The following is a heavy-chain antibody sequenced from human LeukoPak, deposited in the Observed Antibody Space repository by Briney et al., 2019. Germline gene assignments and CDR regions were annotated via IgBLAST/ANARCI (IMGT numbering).Heavy chain of an antibody. CDR1: GFTFSSYA. CDR2: ISGSGGST. CDR3: AKGRVAPSSPAGY. J-gene: IGHJ4*02. Sequence: GGSLRLSCAASGFTFSSYAMSWVRQAPGKGLEWVSAISGSGGSTYYANSVKGRFTISRDNSKNTLYLQMNSLRAEDTAVYYCAKGRVAPSSPAGYWGQGTLVTVSS. D-gene: IGHD2-2*01. V-gene: IGHV3-23*01.